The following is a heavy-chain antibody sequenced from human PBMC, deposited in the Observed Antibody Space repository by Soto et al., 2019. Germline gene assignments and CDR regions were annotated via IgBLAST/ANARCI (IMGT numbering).Heavy chain of an antibody. CDR2: IQSGGPT. D-gene: IGHD2-15*01. CDR1: GFTVSSKY. CDR3: AREDDLCDGGRCDGVPLDV. V-gene: IGHV3-66*01. J-gene: IGHJ6*04. Sequence: EVQLVESGGGLVQPGGSLRLSCAASGFTVSSKYMSWVRQAPGKGLEWVSLIQSGGPTYYADSVKGRFTISRDTSENTVQLQMDSLRAEDTAVYHCAREDDLCDGGRCDGVPLDVGGKGTTVTVSS.